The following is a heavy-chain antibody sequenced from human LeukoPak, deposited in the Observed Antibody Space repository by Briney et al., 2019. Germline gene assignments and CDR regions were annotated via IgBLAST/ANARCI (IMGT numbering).Heavy chain of an antibody. V-gene: IGHV3-33*08. Sequence: GGSLRLSCAASGFTFSSYGMHWVRQAPGKGLEWVAVIWYDGSNKYYADSVKGRFTISRDNSKNTLYLQMNSLRAEDTAAYYCASWANGMDVWGQGTTVTVSS. CDR1: GFTFSSYG. D-gene: IGHD3-16*01. CDR3: ASWANGMDV. CDR2: IWYDGSNK. J-gene: IGHJ6*02.